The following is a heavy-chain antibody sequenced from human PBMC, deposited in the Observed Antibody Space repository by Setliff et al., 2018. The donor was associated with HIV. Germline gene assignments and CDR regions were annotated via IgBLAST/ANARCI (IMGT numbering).Heavy chain of an antibody. J-gene: IGHJ6*03. CDR1: GDSISSYY. Sequence: PSETLSLTCTVSGDSISSYYWSWIRQPPGKELEWIGYIYSTGDSNYNPSLKSRVTISMDTSKNQFSLKLTSVTAADTAVYYCARHPRHYNILTGYRYYMDVWGKGTTVTVTS. CDR3: ARHPRHYNILTGYRYYMDV. D-gene: IGHD3-9*01. CDR2: IYSTGDS. V-gene: IGHV4-59*08.